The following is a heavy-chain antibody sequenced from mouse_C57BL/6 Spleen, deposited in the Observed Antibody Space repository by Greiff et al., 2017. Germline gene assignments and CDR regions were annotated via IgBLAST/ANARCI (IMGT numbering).Heavy chain of an antibody. CDR3: AKNDYSNSPGYWYFDV. V-gene: IGHV2-9*01. J-gene: IGHJ1*03. Sequence: VTLMESGPGLVAPSQSLSITCTVSGFSLTSYGVDWVRQPPGTGLEWLGVIWGGGSTNYNSALMSRLSISKDNSKSQVFLKMNSLQTDDTAMYYCAKNDYSNSPGYWYFDVWGTGTTVTVSS. CDR2: IWGGGST. D-gene: IGHD2-5*01. CDR1: GFSLTSYG.